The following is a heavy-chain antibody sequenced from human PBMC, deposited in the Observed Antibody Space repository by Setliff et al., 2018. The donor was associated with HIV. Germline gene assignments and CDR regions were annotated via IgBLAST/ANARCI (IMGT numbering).Heavy chain of an antibody. CDR1: GYYFTSYW. V-gene: IGHV5-51*01. D-gene: IGHD2-21*02. J-gene: IGHJ4*02. Sequence: GESLKISCKGSGYYFTSYWIGWVRQMPGKGLEWMGIIYPGDSDTRISPSFQGQVTISADKSVNTAYLQWSSLKASDTAMYYCARHVLVTRDVRYFDYWGQGTLVTVSS. CDR3: ARHVLVTRDVRYFDY. CDR2: IYPGDSDT.